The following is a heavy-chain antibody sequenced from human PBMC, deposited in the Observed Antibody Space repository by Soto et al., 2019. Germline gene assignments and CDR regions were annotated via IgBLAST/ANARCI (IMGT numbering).Heavy chain of an antibody. Sequence: QVQLVQSGAEVKKPGASVKVSCKVSGYTLTELSMHWVRQSPAKGLEWMGGFDPADGKTIYAQKVQGIVTMTEDTSTDSAYMDRSSLRYEDTAVYYCATAQGAFEAEYFQYWGQGTLVTVSS. D-gene: IGHD3-16*01. CDR2: FDPADGKT. J-gene: IGHJ1*01. CDR3: ATAQGAFEAEYFQY. V-gene: IGHV1-24*01. CDR1: GYTLTELS.